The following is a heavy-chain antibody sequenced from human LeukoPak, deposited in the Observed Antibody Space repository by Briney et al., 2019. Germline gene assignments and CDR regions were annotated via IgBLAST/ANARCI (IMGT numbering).Heavy chain of an antibody. Sequence: KPGGSLRLSCAASGFTFTNAWMSWVRQAPGKGLEWVGRFKTKTDGGTTDYAAPVKGRFTISRDASKNTLYLQMHSLRAEDTAVYYCARGEEQWLVPVGRRTLRRVRPFDIWGPGTMVTVSS. D-gene: IGHD6-19*01. V-gene: IGHV3-15*05. CDR2: FKTKTDGGTT. J-gene: IGHJ3*02. CDR3: ARGEEQWLVPVGRRTLRRVRPFDI. CDR1: GFTFTNAW.